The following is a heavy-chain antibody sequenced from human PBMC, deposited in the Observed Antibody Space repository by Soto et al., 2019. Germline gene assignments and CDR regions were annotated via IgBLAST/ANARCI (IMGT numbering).Heavy chain of an antibody. CDR3: AKGGGGDHGY. Sequence: EVQLLESGGGLAQPGGSLRLSCAASGFTFSSSDMSWVRQAPGKGLEWVSSITRNGEPTEYADSVKGRFTISRDNSKNPIHLQMNNLGAGDPAVFFWAKGGGGDHGYWGQGTLVAVSS. V-gene: IGHV3-23*01. D-gene: IGHD2-21*02. CDR1: GFTFSSSD. CDR2: ITRNGEPT. J-gene: IGHJ4*02.